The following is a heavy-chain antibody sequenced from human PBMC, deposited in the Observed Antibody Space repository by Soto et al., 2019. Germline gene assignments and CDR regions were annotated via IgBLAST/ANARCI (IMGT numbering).Heavy chain of an antibody. CDR2: IIPTFGTA. D-gene: IGHD3-9*01. CDR1: GGTFSSYA. CDR3: ARANSSGTGMANDY. Sequence: QVQLVQSGAEVKKPGSSVKVSCKASGGTFSSYAISWVRQAPGQGLEWMGGIIPTFGTANYAQTFQGRVTIAADESTSTAYMELSGRRSEAAAVYYCARANSSGTGMANDYWGQGTLVTVSS. V-gene: IGHV1-69*12. J-gene: IGHJ4*02.